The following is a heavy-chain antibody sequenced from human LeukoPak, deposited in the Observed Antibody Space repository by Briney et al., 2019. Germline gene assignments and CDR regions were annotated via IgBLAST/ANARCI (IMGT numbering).Heavy chain of an antibody. CDR1: GGSISSYY. CDR3: AAHCSSTSCYTGYAVDY. V-gene: IGHV4-4*07. D-gene: IGHD2-2*02. J-gene: IGHJ4*02. CDR2: IYTSGST. Sequence: PSETLSLTCTVSGGSISSYYWSWIRQPPGKGLEWIGRIYTSGSTNYNPSLKSRVTMSVDTSKNQFSLKLSSVTAADTAVYYCAAHCSSTSCYTGYAVDYWGQGTLVTVSS.